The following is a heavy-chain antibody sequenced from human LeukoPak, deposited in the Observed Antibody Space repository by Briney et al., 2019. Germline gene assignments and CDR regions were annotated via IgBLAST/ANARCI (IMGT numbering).Heavy chain of an antibody. D-gene: IGHD6-13*01. V-gene: IGHV4-34*01. CDR3: AREYSSSWYRLYYFDY. CDR2: INHSGST. CDR1: GGSFSGYY. Sequence: SETLSLTCAVYGGSFSGYYWSWIRQPPGKGLEWIGEINHSGSTNYNPSLKGRVTISVDTSKNQFSLKLSSVTAADTAVYYCAREYSSSWYRLYYFDYWGQGTLVTVSS. J-gene: IGHJ4*02.